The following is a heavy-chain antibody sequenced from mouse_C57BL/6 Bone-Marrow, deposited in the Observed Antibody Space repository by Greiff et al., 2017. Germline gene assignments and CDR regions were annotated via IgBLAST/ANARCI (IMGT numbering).Heavy chain of an antibody. D-gene: IGHD1-1*01. V-gene: IGHV1-81*01. J-gene: IGHJ1*03. CDR3: ARRGTTVVAWYFDV. Sequence: VQLQQSGAELARPGASVKLSCKASGYTFTSYGISWVKQRTGQGLEWIGEIYPRSGNTYYNEKFKGKATLTADKSSSTAYMELRSLTSEDSAVYFWARRGTTVVAWYFDVWGTGTTVTVAS. CDR1: GYTFTSYG. CDR2: IYPRSGNT.